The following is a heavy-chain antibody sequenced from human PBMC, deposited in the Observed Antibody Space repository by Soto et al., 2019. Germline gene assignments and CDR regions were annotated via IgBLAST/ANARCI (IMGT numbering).Heavy chain of an antibody. V-gene: IGHV1-18*01. CDR3: ARHGLIYYGSGSFYYYYGMDV. J-gene: IGHJ6*02. CDR2: IRAYTGNT. D-gene: IGHD3-10*01. Sequence: ASVKVSCKASGYTFTSYGISWVRQAPGQGLEWMGWIRAYTGNTNYAQKLQGRVTMTTDTSTSTAYMELRSLRSDDTAVYYCARHGLIYYGSGSFYYYYGMDVWGQGTTVTVSS. CDR1: GYTFTSYG.